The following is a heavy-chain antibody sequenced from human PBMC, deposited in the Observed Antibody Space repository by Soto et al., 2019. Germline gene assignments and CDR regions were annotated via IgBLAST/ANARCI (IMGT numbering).Heavy chain of an antibody. D-gene: IGHD6-13*01. CDR3: ARARMGAAGLPLDY. J-gene: IGHJ4*02. Sequence: QVQLVQSGAEVKKPGASVKVSCKTSGYPFITYAIHWVRQAPGQRLEWMGWISTDNGNTKYSQKFQGRLTITRDTPATTAYMEFSRLRSEATAVYYCARARMGAAGLPLDYWGQGTLVTVSS. CDR2: ISTDNGNT. CDR1: GYPFITYA. V-gene: IGHV1-3*04.